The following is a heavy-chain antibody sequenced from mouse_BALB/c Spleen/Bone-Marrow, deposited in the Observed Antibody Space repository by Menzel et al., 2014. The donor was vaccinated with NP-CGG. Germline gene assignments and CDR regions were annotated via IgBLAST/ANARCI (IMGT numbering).Heavy chain of an antibody. V-gene: IGHV1-22*01. CDR1: GYTFTDYT. CDR2: VNPNIGGT. Sequence: VQLQQSGPELVKPGASVQISCKPSGYTFTDYTLHWVKQSHGKSLEWIGGVNPNIGGTSYNQKFKGKASLTVNKSSTTADMERRSRTSEDSAVYYCARGRWDDWGQGTTRTVSS. CDR3: ARGRWDD. J-gene: IGHJ2*01. D-gene: IGHD2-3*01.